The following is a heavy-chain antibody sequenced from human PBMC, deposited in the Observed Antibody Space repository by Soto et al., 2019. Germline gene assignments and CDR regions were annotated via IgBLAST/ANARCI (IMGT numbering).Heavy chain of an antibody. D-gene: IGHD2-21*02. CDR1: GYTFTGYY. Sequence: ASVKVSCKASGYTFTGYYMHWVRQAPGQGLEWMGLINPNGGSTSYAQKFQGRVTMTRDTSTSTVYMELSSLRPEDTAVYYCAMLYCGGDCSVDYWGQGTLVTVSS. CDR2: INPNGGST. J-gene: IGHJ4*02. CDR3: AMLYCGGDCSVDY. V-gene: IGHV1-46*01.